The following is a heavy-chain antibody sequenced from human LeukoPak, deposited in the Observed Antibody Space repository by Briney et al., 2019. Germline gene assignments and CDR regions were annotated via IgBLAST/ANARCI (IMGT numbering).Heavy chain of an antibody. Sequence: PSETLSLTCGVSGGSISSGGYSWSWIRQPPGKAPEWIGYIFRTGTTYYNPSLKSRVTMSVDTSKNQFSLNLSSVTAADTAVYYCARVGYYPDYYMDVWGKGTTVTVSS. CDR3: ARVGYYPDYYMDV. D-gene: IGHD3-10*01. CDR2: IFRTGTT. J-gene: IGHJ6*03. CDR1: GGSISSGGYS. V-gene: IGHV4-30-4*07.